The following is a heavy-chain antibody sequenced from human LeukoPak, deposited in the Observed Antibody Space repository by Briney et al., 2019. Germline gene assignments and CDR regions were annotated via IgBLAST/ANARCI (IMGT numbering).Heavy chain of an antibody. V-gene: IGHV3-23*01. CDR3: AKGSLGYCSGTSCYRSGDDHDAFDI. J-gene: IGHJ3*02. CDR1: GFTFSSYA. Sequence: GGSLRLSCAASGFTFSSYAMSWVRQAPGKGLEWVSAISGSGGSTYYADSVKGRFTISRDNSKNTLYLQMNSLRAEDTAVYYCAKGSLGYCSGTSCYRSGDDHDAFDIWGQGTMVTVSS. CDR2: ISGSGGST. D-gene: IGHD2-2*01.